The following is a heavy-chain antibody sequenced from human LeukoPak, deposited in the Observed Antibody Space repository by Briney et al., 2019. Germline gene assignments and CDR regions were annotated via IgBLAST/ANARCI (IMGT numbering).Heavy chain of an antibody. CDR3: VYGADAFDI. Sequence: GGSLRLSCAASGFTFSSYEMNWVRQAPGKGLEWVSYISSSGSTICYADSVKGRFTISRDDAKNSLYLQMNSLRAEDTAVYYCVYGADAFDIWGQGTMVTVSS. J-gene: IGHJ3*02. V-gene: IGHV3-48*03. CDR2: ISSSGSTI. CDR1: GFTFSSYE. D-gene: IGHD3-10*01.